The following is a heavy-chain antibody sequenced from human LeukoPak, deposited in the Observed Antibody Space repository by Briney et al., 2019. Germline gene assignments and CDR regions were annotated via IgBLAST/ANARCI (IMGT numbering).Heavy chain of an antibody. J-gene: IGHJ4*02. CDR1: GFTYSTYA. Sequence: GGSLRLSCVASGFTYSTYAMSWVRQAPGKGLEWVSAISGSGGSTYYADSVKGRFTISRDNSKNTLYLQMNSLRAEDTAVYYCAKGQIAAAGTGAFDYWGQGTLVTVSS. V-gene: IGHV3-23*01. CDR2: ISGSGGST. D-gene: IGHD6-13*01. CDR3: AKGQIAAAGTGAFDY.